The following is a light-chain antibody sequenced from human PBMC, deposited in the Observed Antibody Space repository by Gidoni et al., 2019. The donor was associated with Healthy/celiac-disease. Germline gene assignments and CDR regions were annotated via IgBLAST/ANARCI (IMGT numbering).Light chain of an antibody. CDR3: MIWHSSAVV. CDR2: YKSDSDK. V-gene: IGLV5-45*01. J-gene: IGLJ2*01. CDR1: SGINVGTYR. Sequence: QAVLTQPASLSASPVASARLTCTLRSGINVGTYRIYWYQQKPGSPPQYLLRYKSDSDKQQGSGVPSRFSGSKDASANAGILLISGLQSEDEADYYCMIWHSSAVVFGGGTKLTVL.